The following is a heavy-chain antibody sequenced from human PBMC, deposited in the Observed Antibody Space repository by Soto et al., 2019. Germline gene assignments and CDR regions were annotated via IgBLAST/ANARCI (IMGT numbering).Heavy chain of an antibody. CDR2: TRNKANSHTT. CDR3: ARATTVTDY. Sequence: EVQLVESGGGLVQPGGSLRLSCAASGFTFSDHYMDWVRQAPGKGLEWVGRTRNKANSHTTEYAASVKARFTISRDDSKNSLYLQMNSLKVEETAVYYCARATTVTDYWGQGDLVTVSS. CDR1: GFTFSDHY. D-gene: IGHD4-17*01. J-gene: IGHJ4*02. V-gene: IGHV3-72*01.